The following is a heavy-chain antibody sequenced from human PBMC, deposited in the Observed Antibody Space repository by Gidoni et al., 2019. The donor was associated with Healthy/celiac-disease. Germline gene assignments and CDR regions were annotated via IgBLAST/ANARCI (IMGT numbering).Heavy chain of an antibody. V-gene: IGHV3-11*05. J-gene: IGHJ2*01. CDR3: ARDMLTYGDYQEGDVISYWYFDL. Sequence: QVQLVESGGGLVKPGGSLRLSCAASGFTFSDYYISWIRQAPGKGLEWVSYISSSSSYTNYADSVKGRFTISRDNAKNSLYLQMNSLRAEDTAVYYCARDMLTYGDYQEGDVISYWYFDLWGRGTLVTVSS. CDR1: GFTFSDYY. D-gene: IGHD4-17*01. CDR2: ISSSSSYT.